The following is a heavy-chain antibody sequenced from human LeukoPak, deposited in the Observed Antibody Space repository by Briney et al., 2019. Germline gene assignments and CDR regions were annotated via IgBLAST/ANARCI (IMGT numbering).Heavy chain of an antibody. V-gene: IGHV4-59*01. D-gene: IGHD1-1*01. CDR3: ARWNEGCDY. J-gene: IGHJ4*02. CDR1: GGPISDYY. CDR2: IYSSGST. Sequence: SETLSLTCTVSGGPISDYYWIWIRQPPGKGLEWIGDIYSSGSTNYNPSLKSRVTISVDTSKNQFSLKLRSVTAADTAVYYCARWNEGCDYWGQGTLVTVSS.